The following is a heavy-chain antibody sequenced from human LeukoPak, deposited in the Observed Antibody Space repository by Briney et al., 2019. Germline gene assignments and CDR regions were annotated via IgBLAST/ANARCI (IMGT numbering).Heavy chain of an antibody. V-gene: IGHV3-74*01. CDR1: RFTFSSYW. CDR3: ARGGVVVAAIAIDY. J-gene: IGHJ4*02. D-gene: IGHD2-15*01. Sequence: GGSLRLSCAASRFTFSSYWMHWVRQAPGKGLVWVSRINSDGSSTSYADSVKGRFTISRDNAKNTLYLQMNSLRAEDTAVYYCARGGVVVAAIAIDYWGQGTLVTVSS. CDR2: INSDGSST.